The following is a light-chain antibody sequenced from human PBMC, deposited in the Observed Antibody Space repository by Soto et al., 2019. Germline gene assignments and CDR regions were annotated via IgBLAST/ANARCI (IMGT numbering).Light chain of an antibody. V-gene: IGLV2-18*01. J-gene: IGLJ3*02. Sequence: QSVLTQPPSVSGSPGQSVTISCTVTSSDVGDYEHVSWYQQAPGTAPKLIIFDVTNRPSGVPDRLSGYKSGNTPSLTIFGLQAEDEADYYCSVYTCSITLVFGGGNKLTVI. CDR1: SSDVGDYEH. CDR2: DVT. CDR3: SVYTCSITLV.